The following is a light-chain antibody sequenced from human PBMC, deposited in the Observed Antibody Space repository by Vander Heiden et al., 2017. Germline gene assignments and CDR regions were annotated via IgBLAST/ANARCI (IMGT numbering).Light chain of an antibody. Sequence: DIQMTHSPSSLSASVGDRVTLTCRASQSMSSYLNWYQQKPGKAPKLLIYAASSLQSGVPSRFSGSGSGTDFTLTISSLQPEDCATYYCQQSYSTSWTFGQGTKVEIK. CDR3: QQSYSTSWT. CDR1: QSMSSY. J-gene: IGKJ1*01. CDR2: AAS. V-gene: IGKV1-39*01.